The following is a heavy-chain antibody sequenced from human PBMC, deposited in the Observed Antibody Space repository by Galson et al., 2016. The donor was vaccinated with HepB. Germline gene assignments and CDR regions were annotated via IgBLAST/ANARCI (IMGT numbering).Heavy chain of an antibody. D-gene: IGHD2-2*02. CDR3: ARDKYTYGLDYYYGMDV. CDR1: GFTFSDYS. V-gene: IGHV3-21*01. CDR2: ISSSSSYI. Sequence: SLRLSCAASGFTFSDYSMNWVRQAPGKGLEWVSSISSSSSYIYYADSVKGRFTISRDNAKNSLFLQMNSLRVEDTAVYYCARDKYTYGLDYYYGMDVWGQGTPVTVSS. J-gene: IGHJ6*02.